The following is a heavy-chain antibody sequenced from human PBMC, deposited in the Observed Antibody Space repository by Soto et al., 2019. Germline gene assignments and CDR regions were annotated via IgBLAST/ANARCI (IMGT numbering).Heavy chain of an antibody. V-gene: IGHV3-7*01. CDR2: IKQDGSEK. Sequence: GGSLRLSWAASGVTFSSYWMSWVRQAPGKGLEWVANIKQDGSEKYYVDSVKGRFTISRDNAKNSLYLQMNSLRAEDTAVYYCARTYYDFWSGYFDYFDYWAQGTLVTVSS. J-gene: IGHJ4*02. CDR1: GVTFSSYW. D-gene: IGHD3-3*01. CDR3: ARTYYDFWSGYFDYFDY.